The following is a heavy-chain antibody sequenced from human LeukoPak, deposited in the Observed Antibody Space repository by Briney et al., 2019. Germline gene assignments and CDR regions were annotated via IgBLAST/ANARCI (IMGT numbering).Heavy chain of an antibody. Sequence: GTSLRLSCATSGFAFSTSAMHWVRQAPDTGLEWVAFISYDGSEKYYADSVRGRFTVSRDNSKSTLFLQMNSLRPEDTAVYYCAPIAIRSGYWGQGTLVTVSS. V-gene: IGHV3-30*03. CDR3: APIAIRSGY. CDR2: ISYDGSEK. J-gene: IGHJ4*02. CDR1: GFAFSTSA. D-gene: IGHD3-9*01.